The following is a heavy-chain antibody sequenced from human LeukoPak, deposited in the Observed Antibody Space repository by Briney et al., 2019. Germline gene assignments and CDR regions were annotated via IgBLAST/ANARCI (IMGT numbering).Heavy chain of an antibody. D-gene: IGHD6-13*01. V-gene: IGHV4-59*01. CDR1: GGPISGYY. CDR3: ARGKAAAGAIWFDP. Sequence: SETLSLTCTVSGGPISGYYWSWIRQPPGKGLEWIGYISYTGSTYYNPSLKSRVTISVDTSNNQFSLKLTSVSAADTAVYYCARGKAAAGAIWFDPWGQGTLVTVSS. J-gene: IGHJ5*02. CDR2: ISYTGST.